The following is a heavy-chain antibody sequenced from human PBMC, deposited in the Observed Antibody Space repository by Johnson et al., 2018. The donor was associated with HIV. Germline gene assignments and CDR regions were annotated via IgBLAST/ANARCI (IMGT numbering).Heavy chain of an antibody. Sequence: QEQLVESGGGVVQPGRSLRLSCSASGFTFSNYGMQWVRQAPGKGLEWVAVISYDGDNEYYADSVKGRFTISRDNSKNTLYLQVNSLRPEDTAVYYCARTISSYQGVFDMWGQGTMVTVSS. CDR2: ISYDGDNE. D-gene: IGHD3-3*01. J-gene: IGHJ3*02. V-gene: IGHV3-30*03. CDR3: ARTISSYQGVFDM. CDR1: GFTFSNYG.